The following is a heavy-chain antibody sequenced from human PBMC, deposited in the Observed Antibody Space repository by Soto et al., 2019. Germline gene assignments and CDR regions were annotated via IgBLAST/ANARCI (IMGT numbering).Heavy chain of an antibody. D-gene: IGHD6-19*01. Sequence: GGSLRLSCAASGFTFSTYSMNWVRQAPGKGLEWVSYISSSSSTIYFADSVRGRFTISRDNSRNTLYLQMNSLRVEDTAVYYCAKAGAVAATWDAFDIWGQGTMVTVSS. CDR3: AKAGAVAATWDAFDI. CDR1: GFTFSTYS. J-gene: IGHJ3*02. CDR2: ISSSSSTI. V-gene: IGHV3-48*01.